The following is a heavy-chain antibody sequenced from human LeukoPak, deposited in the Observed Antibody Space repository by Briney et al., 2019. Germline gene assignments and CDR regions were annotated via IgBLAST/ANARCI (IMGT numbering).Heavy chain of an antibody. V-gene: IGHV1-18*01. CDR1: GYTFTCYG. J-gene: IGHJ5*02. Sequence: GASVKVSCKASGYTFTCYGISWVRQAPGQGLEWMGWISAYNGNTNYAQKLQGRVTMTTDTSTSTAYMELRSLRSDDTAVYYCARGPSSSWYQYNWFDPWGQGTLVTVSS. CDR3: ARGPSSSWYQYNWFDP. CDR2: ISAYNGNT. D-gene: IGHD6-13*01.